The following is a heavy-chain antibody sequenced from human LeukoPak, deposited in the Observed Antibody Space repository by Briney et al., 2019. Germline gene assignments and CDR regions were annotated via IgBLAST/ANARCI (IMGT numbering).Heavy chain of an antibody. Sequence: GGSLRLSCVASGFTFSSYAMHWVRQAPGKGLEWVTVISYDGSNKYYADSVKGRFTISRDNSKNTLYLQMNSLRAEDTAVYYCAAAPYYYDSRGSDYWGQGTLVTVSS. CDR2: ISYDGSNK. J-gene: IGHJ4*02. CDR1: GFTFSSYA. CDR3: AAAPYYYDSRGSDY. D-gene: IGHD3-22*01. V-gene: IGHV3-30-3*01.